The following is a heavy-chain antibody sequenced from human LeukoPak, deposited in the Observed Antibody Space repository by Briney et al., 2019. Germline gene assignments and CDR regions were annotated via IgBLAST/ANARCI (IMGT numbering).Heavy chain of an antibody. J-gene: IGHJ5*02. CDR3: AREGIYYYDSSGYNWFDP. CDR2: INPNSGGT. Sequence: ASVKVSCKASGYTFTGYYMHWVRQAPGQGLEWMGWINPNSGGTNYAQKFQGRVTMTRDTSISTAYMELSRLRSDDTAVCYCAREGIYYYDSSGYNWFDPWGQGTLVTVSS. CDR1: GYTFTGYY. V-gene: IGHV1-2*02. D-gene: IGHD3-22*01.